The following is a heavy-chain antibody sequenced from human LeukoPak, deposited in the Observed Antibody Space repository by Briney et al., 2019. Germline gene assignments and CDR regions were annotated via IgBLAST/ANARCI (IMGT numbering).Heavy chain of an antibody. CDR1: GFTFSAYA. D-gene: IGHD4-17*01. CDR3: ARDPNGDYIGAFDM. J-gene: IGHJ3*02. Sequence: PGGSLRLSCTASGFTFSAYAMMWVRQAPGKGPEWVSAIRGGGGSAFYADSVKGRFTISRDNSKYTLFLQINSLRAEDTAVYYFARDPNGDYIGAFDMWGPGTMVTVSS. V-gene: IGHV3-23*01. CDR2: IRGGGGSA.